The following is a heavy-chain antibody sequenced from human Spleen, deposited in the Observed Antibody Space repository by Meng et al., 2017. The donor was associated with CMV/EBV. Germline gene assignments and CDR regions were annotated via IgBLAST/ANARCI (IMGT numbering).Heavy chain of an antibody. CDR1: GYIFSGSA. J-gene: IGHJ5*02. V-gene: IGHV3-73*01. Sequence: GESLKISCAASGYIFSGSAIHWVRQASGQGLEWVGRIRTQPNSNAAEYAASVRGRFTISRDDSKKTAYLQMNSLKTEDTAVYYCTRLWSTGGFDPWGQGTLVTVSS. CDR3: TRLWSTGGFDP. CDR2: IRTQPNSNAA. D-gene: IGHD2-2*01.